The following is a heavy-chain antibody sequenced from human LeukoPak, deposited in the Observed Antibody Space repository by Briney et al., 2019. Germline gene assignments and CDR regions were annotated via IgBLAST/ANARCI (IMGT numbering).Heavy chain of an antibody. D-gene: IGHD3-9*01. V-gene: IGHV1-8*01. J-gene: IGHJ4*02. CDR2: MNPNSGNT. CDR1: GYTFTSYD. Sequence: APVKVSCKASGYTFTSYDINWVRQATGQGLEWMGWMNPNSGNTGYAQKFQGRVTMTRDTSTSTVYMELSSLRSEDTAVYYCARDHYDILTGYYTGPFDYWGQGTLVTVSS. CDR3: ARDHYDILTGYYTGPFDY.